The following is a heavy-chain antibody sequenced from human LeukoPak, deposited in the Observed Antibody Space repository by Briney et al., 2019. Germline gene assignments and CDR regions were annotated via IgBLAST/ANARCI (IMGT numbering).Heavy chain of an antibody. CDR1: GGSISGWY. CDR3: ARQTTLTGFAGGLGFNY. CDR2: IYGSGST. D-gene: IGHD1-20*01. J-gene: IGHJ4*02. Sequence: PSETLSLTCSASGGSISGWYWSWIRQPPGKGLEWIGDIYGSGSTKSNDSLKSRVTISLDTSRNRISLNLTSVTATDTAVYYCARQTTLTGFAGGLGFNYWGPGTLVTVSS. V-gene: IGHV4-59*08.